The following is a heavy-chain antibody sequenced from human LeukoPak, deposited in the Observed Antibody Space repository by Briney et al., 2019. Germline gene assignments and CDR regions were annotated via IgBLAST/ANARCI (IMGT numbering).Heavy chain of an antibody. Sequence: GGSLRLSCAASGFTFSRYWMSWVRQAPGKGLEWVADIKEDGSVKYYVESVKGRFTISRDNAKNSLYLQMNSLRAEDTAVYYCAASITMFDYWGQGTLVTVSS. V-gene: IGHV3-7*02. CDR3: AASITMFDY. J-gene: IGHJ4*02. D-gene: IGHD3-10*01. CDR2: IKEDGSVK. CDR1: GFTFSRYW.